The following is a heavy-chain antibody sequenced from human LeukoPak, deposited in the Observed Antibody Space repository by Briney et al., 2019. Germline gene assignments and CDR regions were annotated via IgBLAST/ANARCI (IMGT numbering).Heavy chain of an antibody. J-gene: IGHJ4*02. D-gene: IGHD2-15*01. CDR1: GFSFRNYW. Sequence: GGSLRLSCAASGFSFRNYWMGWVRQAPGKGLEWVANTKPDGSAEYYADSVRGRFTASRDNANNLLYLQMNRLRAEDTAVYYCARDGGLHTNFDYWGQRTLLTVSS. CDR3: ARDGGLHTNFDY. CDR2: TKPDGSAE. V-gene: IGHV3-7*01.